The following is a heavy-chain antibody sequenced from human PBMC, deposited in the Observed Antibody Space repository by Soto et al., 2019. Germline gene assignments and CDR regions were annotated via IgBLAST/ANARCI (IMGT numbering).Heavy chain of an antibody. CDR2: IKSKTDGGTI. Sequence: EEQLVESGGGLVKPGGSLRLSCAASGFTFTNAWMTWVRQGPGKGLEWVGRIKSKTDGGTIDYAAPVKGRFTISRDDSKNTLYLQMNSLKTEDTAVYYCTTGPNLRPLAAFDIWGQGTVVTVSS. V-gene: IGHV3-15*01. J-gene: IGHJ3*02. CDR1: GFTFTNAW. CDR3: TTGPNLRPLAAFDI.